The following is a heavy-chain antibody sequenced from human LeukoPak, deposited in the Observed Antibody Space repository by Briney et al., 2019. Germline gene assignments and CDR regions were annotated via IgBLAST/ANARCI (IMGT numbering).Heavy chain of an antibody. D-gene: IGHD5/OR15-5a*01. V-gene: IGHV3-49*04. CDR3: TRCRVSTYYYYMDV. CDR2: IRSKAYGGTT. Sequence: GGSLRLSCTASGFTFGDYAMSWVRQAPGKGLEWVGFIRSKAYGGTTEYAASVKGRFTISRDDSKSIAYLQMNSLKTEDTAVYYCTRCRVSTYYYYMDVWGKGTTVTISS. J-gene: IGHJ6*03. CDR1: GFTFGDYA.